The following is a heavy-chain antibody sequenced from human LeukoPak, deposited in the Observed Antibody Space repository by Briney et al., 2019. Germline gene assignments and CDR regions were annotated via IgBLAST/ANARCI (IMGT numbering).Heavy chain of an antibody. CDR1: GYTFTGYY. Sequence: GASVKVSCKASGYTFTGYYMHWVRQAPGQGLEWMGWINPNSGGTNYAQKFQGRVTMTRDTSISTAYMELSRLRSDDTAVYYCAREHCSGGSCYGDYWGQGTLVTVSS. CDR3: AREHCSGGSCYGDY. D-gene: IGHD2-15*01. V-gene: IGHV1-2*02. J-gene: IGHJ4*02. CDR2: INPNSGGT.